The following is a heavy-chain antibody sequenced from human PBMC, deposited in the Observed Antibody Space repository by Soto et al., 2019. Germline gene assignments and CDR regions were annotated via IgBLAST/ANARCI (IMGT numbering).Heavy chain of an antibody. CDR3: ARSPSLKQQLFDP. V-gene: IGHV6-1*01. J-gene: IGHJ5*02. CDR1: GDSVSSNSAA. D-gene: IGHD6-13*01. Sequence: QVQLQQSGPGLVKPSQTLSLTCAISGDSVSSNSAAWNWIRQSPSRGLEWLGRTYYRSKWYNDYAVTVQSRITINPDTSKIQSSLQLNRVTPEDTAGYYCARSPSLKQQLFDPWGQGTLVTVSS. CDR2: TYYRSKWYN.